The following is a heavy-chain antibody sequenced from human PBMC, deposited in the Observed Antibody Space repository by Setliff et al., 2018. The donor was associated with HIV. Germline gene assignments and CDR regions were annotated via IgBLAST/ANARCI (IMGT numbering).Heavy chain of an antibody. Sequence: SVKVSCKASGDTFSNSALTWVRQAPGQGLEWMGGSIPLFGTTNYAQNFQGRLTITTDELMTTAYMELSSLRSEDTAVYYCASGSGYCRNGVCYIGVHKNPDKYYSDYWGQGTLVTVSS. CDR2: SIPLFGTT. J-gene: IGHJ4*02. CDR3: ASGSGYCRNGVCYIGVHKNPDKYYSDY. CDR1: GDTFSNSA. V-gene: IGHV1-69*05. D-gene: IGHD2-8*01.